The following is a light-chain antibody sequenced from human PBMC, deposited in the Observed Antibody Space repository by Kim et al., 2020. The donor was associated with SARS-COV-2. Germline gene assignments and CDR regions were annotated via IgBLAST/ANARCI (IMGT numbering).Light chain of an antibody. CDR2: GAS. CDR1: QSVSSSH. CDR3: QQFGTSSYT. V-gene: IGKV3-20*01. Sequence: LSPGERATLSGRASQSVSSSHLAWYQQRPGQAPRLLIYGASFRATGIPDRFSGSGSGTDFTLTISRLEPEDFAVYYCQQFGTSSYTFGQGTKLEIK. J-gene: IGKJ2*01.